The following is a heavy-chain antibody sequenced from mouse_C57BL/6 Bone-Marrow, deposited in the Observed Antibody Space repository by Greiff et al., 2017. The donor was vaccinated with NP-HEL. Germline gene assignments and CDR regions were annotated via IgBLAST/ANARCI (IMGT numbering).Heavy chain of an antibody. CDR3: ARDLDY. V-gene: IGHV1-69*01. J-gene: IGHJ4*01. CDR1: GYTFTSYW. Sequence: QVQLQQPGAELVMPGASVKLSCKASGYTFTSYWMPWVKQRPGQGLEWIGEIDPSDSYTNYNQKFKGKSTLTVDKSSSTAYMQLSSLTSEDSAVYYCARDLDYWGQGTSVTVSS. CDR2: IDPSDSYT.